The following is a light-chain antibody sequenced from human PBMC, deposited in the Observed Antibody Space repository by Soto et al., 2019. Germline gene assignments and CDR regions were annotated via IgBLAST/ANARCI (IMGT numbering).Light chain of an antibody. CDR1: QSVRTY. Sequence: EIVLTQSPATLSLSPGERATLSCRASQSVRTYLAWFQQKPGQPPRLLIYDASNRATGIPARFSGSGSGTDFTLTISSLEPEDFAVYYCQEGTYWPAFGGGTKVEIK. J-gene: IGKJ4*01. CDR2: DAS. CDR3: QEGTYWPA. V-gene: IGKV3-11*01.